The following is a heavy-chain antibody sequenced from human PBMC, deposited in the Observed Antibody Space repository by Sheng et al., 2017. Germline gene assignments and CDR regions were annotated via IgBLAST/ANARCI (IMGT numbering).Heavy chain of an antibody. Sequence: QVQLVESGGGVVQPGRSLRLSCAASGFTFSSYAMHWVRQAPGKGLEWVAVISYDGSNKYYADSVKGRFTISRDNSKNTLYLQMNSLRAEDTAVYYCATNIHAFIWGQGTLVTVS. J-gene: IGHJ4*02. V-gene: IGHV3-30-3*01. CDR2: ISYDGSNK. CDR1: GFTFSSYA. CDR3: ATNIHAFI.